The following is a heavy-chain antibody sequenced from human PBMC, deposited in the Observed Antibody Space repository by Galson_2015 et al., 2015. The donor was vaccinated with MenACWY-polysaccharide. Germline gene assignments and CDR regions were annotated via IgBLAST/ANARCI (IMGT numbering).Heavy chain of an antibody. CDR1: GFSFSSYW. Sequence: SLRLSCAAPGFSFSSYWMSWVRQAPGKGLEWVANIKEGGSEKYYVDSVKGRFTISRDNAKNSLYLQMNSLRAEDTAVYYCARVSVRFGGPRTSVIDHWGQGTLVTVSS. V-gene: IGHV3-7*03. CDR2: IKEGGSEK. CDR3: ARVSVRFGGPRTSVIDH. D-gene: IGHD3-16*01. J-gene: IGHJ4*02.